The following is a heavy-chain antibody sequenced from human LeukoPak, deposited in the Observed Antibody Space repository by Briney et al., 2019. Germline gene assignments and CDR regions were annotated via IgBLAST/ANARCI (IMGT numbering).Heavy chain of an antibody. Sequence: RPGGSLRLSCAASGFTFNNYAMSWVRQAPGKGLEWDSVISGSGGGTYYADSVKGRFTISRDNSRNTLYLQMNSLRVEDTAVYYCAKTTGNIVGAYFDYWGQGTLVTVSS. CDR1: GFTFNNYA. CDR2: ISGSGGGT. CDR3: AKTTGNIVGAYFDY. V-gene: IGHV3-23*01. D-gene: IGHD1-26*01. J-gene: IGHJ4*02.